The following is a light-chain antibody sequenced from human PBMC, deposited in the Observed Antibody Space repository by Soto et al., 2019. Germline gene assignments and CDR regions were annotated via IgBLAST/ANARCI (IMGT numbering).Light chain of an antibody. V-gene: IGKV3-15*01. Sequence: EIVMTQSPATLSASPGERATLSCRASQSVTTNLAWYQRKPGQAPRLLIHGASIRATGIPARFSGSGSGTEFALTISSLQSEDFAIYYCQQYHNWPPYTFGQGTKVDIK. J-gene: IGKJ2*01. CDR2: GAS. CDR3: QQYHNWPPYT. CDR1: QSVTTN.